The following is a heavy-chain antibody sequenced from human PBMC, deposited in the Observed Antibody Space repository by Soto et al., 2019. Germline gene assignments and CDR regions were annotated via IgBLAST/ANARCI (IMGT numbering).Heavy chain of an antibody. Sequence: QVQLVQSGAEVKKPGASVKVSCKASGYTFTSYDINWVRQATGQGLEWMGWMNPNTGNTDFAQKFQGRVTMTRNTSISTAYMELSSLRAEDTAVYYCARSGPDRYCSPTSCSVFDYWGQGTLVTVSS. CDR2: MNPNTGNT. V-gene: IGHV1-8*01. CDR3: ARSGPDRYCSPTSCSVFDY. D-gene: IGHD2-2*01. J-gene: IGHJ4*02. CDR1: GYTFTSYD.